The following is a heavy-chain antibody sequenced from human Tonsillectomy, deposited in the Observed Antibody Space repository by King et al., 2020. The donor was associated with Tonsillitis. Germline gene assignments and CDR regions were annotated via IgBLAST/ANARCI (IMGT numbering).Heavy chain of an antibody. J-gene: IGHJ5*02. CDR3: AKDYDFWSGYYNWFDP. Sequence: QLVESGGGVVQPGRSLRLCCAASGFTFSSYGMHWVRQAPGKGLEWVAVISDDGSNKYYADSVKGRFTISRDNSKNTLYLQMNSLRAEDTAVYYCAKDYDFWSGYYNWFDPWGQGTLVTVSS. CDR1: GFTFSSYG. V-gene: IGHV3-30*18. D-gene: IGHD3-3*01. CDR2: ISDDGSNK.